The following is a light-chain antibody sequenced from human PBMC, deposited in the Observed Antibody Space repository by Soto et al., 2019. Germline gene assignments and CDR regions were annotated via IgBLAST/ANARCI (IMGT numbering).Light chain of an antibody. Sequence: AIQMTQSPSSLSASVGDRVTITCRATQGIRTDLGWYQQKPGKAPKLMIYAASSVQSGLPSRFSGSGSGPDFPLTISSLEPEDFGTYYCLQDYNYPWTFGQGPKVEIK. CDR3: LQDYNYPWT. CDR2: AAS. V-gene: IGKV1-6*01. J-gene: IGKJ1*01. CDR1: QGIRTD.